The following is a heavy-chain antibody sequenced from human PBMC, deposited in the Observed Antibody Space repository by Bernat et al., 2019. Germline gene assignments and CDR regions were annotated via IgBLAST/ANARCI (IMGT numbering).Heavy chain of an antibody. D-gene: IGHD2-21*02. J-gene: IGHJ4*02. Sequence: ELQLVQSGAEVKTPGESLQISCKGSGYTFIDYWIGWVRLMPGRGLEWMGIMYPGNSDTNYSPSFQGLVTLSADNSITTAYLQWSSLKASDTAMYYCTRALNGDFYFDYWGQGTPVTVSS. CDR3: TRALNGDFYFDY. V-gene: IGHV5-51*01. CDR1: GYTFIDYW. CDR2: MYPGNSDT.